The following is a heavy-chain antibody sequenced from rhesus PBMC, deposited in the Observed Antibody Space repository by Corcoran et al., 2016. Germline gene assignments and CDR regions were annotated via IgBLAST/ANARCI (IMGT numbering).Heavy chain of an antibody. D-gene: IGHD2-21*01. V-gene: IGHV4-80*01. J-gene: IGHJ6*01. CDR3: VRSSGLSGSYYGFDS. CDR2: SDGYSGHI. CDR1: GGSLSSSW. Sequence: QVQLQESGPGLVKPSETLSLPCAVSGGSLSSSWWTWIRQSPGKGLEWIGGSDGYSGHINLNPSLKSRLTISKDASKNQFSRNLSSMSAPDTAVYYCVRSSGLSGSYYGFDSWGQGVFVTVSS.